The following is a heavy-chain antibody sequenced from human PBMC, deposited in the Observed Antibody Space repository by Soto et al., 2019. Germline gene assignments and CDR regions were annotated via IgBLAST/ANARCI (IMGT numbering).Heavy chain of an antibody. CDR3: ARGSLDDYYYYMDV. V-gene: IGHV1-2*04. CDR1: GYTFTGYY. CDR2: INPNSGGT. Sequence: ASVKVSCKASGYTFTGYYMHWVRQAPGQGLEWMGWINPNSGGTNYAQKFQGWVTMTRDTSISTAYMELSRLRSDDTAVYHCARGSLDDYYYYMDVWGKGTTVTVS. J-gene: IGHJ6*03.